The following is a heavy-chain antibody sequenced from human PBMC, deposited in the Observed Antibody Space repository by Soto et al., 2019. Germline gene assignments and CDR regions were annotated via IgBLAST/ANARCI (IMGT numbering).Heavy chain of an antibody. V-gene: IGHV3-23*01. J-gene: IGHJ4*02. CDR3: AKKSPILTSDLGTFDY. Sequence: GGSLRLSCAASGFTFSSYAMSWVRQAPGKGLEWVSAISGSGGSTYYADSVKGRFTISRDKSKNPLYLQMNSLRAEDTAVYYCAKKSPILTSDLGTFDYWGQGTLVTVSS. D-gene: IGHD3-3*01. CDR1: GFTFSSYA. CDR2: ISGSGGST.